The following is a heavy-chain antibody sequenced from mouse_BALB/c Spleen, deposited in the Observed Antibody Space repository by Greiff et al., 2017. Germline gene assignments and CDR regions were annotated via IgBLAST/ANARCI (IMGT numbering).Heavy chain of an antibody. Sequence: DVMLVESGGGLVQPGGSLRLSCAASGFSFTDYYMSWVSQPPGKALEWLGFIRTKANGYTTEYSASVKGRFTISRDNSQSILYLQMNTLRSEDSATYCCASGRLRGYLDDWGQGTTLTVSS. V-gene: IGHV7-3*02. CDR2: IRTKANGYTT. CDR3: ASGRLRGYLDD. CDR1: GFSFTDYY. J-gene: IGHJ2*01. D-gene: IGHD2-4*01.